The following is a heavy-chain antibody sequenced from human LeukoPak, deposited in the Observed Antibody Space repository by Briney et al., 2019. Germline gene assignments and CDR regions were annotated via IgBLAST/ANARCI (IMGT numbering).Heavy chain of an antibody. D-gene: IGHD2-21*02. V-gene: IGHV3-48*01. CDR1: GFTFSSYS. CDR2: ISSSSSTI. J-gene: IGHJ4*02. Sequence: GSLRLSCAASGFTFSSYSMNWVRQAPGKGLEWVSYISSSSSTIYYADSVKGRFTISRDNAKNSLYLQMNSLRAEDTAVYYCARENPAYCGGDCSFFDYWGQGTLVTVSS. CDR3: ARENPAYCGGDCSFFDY.